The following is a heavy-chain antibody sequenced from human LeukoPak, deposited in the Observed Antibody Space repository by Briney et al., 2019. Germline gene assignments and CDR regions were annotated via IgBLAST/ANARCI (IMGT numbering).Heavy chain of an antibody. CDR3: ARGDRAMGDVFDV. J-gene: IGHJ3*01. CDR2: INSDGSST. V-gene: IGHV3-74*01. Sequence: GGSLRLSCAASGFTFSTYWIHWVRQAPGKGLVWVSRINSDGSSTSSADSVKGRFTISRENAKNTLYLQMNSLRDEDTAVYYCARGDRAMGDVFDVWGQGTMVTVSS. D-gene: IGHD5-18*01. CDR1: GFTFSTYW.